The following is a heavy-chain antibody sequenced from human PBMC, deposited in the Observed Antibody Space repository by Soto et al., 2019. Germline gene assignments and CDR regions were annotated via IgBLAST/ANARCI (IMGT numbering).Heavy chain of an antibody. J-gene: IGHJ3*02. Sequence: GESLKISSKGSGYIFTSYWISWVRQMPGKSLEWMGRLDPSDSYTNYSPSFQGHVTISADKSISTAYLQWSSLKASDTAMYYCARRCSGGRCYRQSAFDIRGQGTMVTVSS. CDR2: LDPSDSYT. D-gene: IGHD2-15*01. CDR3: ARRCSGGRCYRQSAFDI. CDR1: GYIFTSYW. V-gene: IGHV5-10-1*01.